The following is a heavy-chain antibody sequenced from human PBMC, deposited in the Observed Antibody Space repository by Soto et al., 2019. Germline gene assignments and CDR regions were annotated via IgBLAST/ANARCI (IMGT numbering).Heavy chain of an antibody. D-gene: IGHD6-19*01. Sequence: QVQLVQSGAEVKKPGSSVKVSCKASGGSISSFAISWVRQAPGQGLDWMGGSIPIFDSANYAQKFQGRVTIPADASTSTVYMELSSLRSEDTAVYYCARDDGSGWFFEAAWGQGTLVTVSS. CDR3: ARDDGSGWFFEAA. CDR2: SIPIFDSA. V-gene: IGHV1-69*12. J-gene: IGHJ5*02. CDR1: GGSISSFA.